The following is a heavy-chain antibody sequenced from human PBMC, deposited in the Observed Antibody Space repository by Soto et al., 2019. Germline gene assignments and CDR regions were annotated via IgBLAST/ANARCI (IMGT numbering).Heavy chain of an antibody. CDR2: IYYSGST. D-gene: IGHD5-18*01. Sequence: QVQLQKSGPGLVKPSETLSLTCTVSGGSVSSGSYYWSWIRQPPGKGLEWIGYIYYSGSTNYNPSLKSRVTISVDTSKNQFSLKLSSVTAADTAVYYCARFHNTDFDYWGQGTLVTVSS. CDR3: ARFHNTDFDY. V-gene: IGHV4-61*01. CDR1: GGSVSSGSYY. J-gene: IGHJ4*02.